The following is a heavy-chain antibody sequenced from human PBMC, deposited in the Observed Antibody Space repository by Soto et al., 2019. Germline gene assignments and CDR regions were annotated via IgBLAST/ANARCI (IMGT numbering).Heavy chain of an antibody. V-gene: IGHV3-23*01. CDR2: ISGSGVLT. J-gene: IGHJ3*02. Sequence: HPGGSLRLSCVASGFPFSSYAMSWVRQTPGQGLGWVSGISGSGVLTYYADSVKGRFTISRDNSNNTLSLQVHSLRVEDTAVYFCAKGGYYSVFDIWGQGTMVTVSS. D-gene: IGHD3-16*01. CDR1: GFPFSSYA. CDR3: AKGGYYSVFDI.